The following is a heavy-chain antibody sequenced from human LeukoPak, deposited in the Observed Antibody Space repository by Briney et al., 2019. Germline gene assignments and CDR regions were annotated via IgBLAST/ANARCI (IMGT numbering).Heavy chain of an antibody. D-gene: IGHD3-3*01. Sequence: SETLSLTCTVSGGSISSYYWSWIRQPAGKGLEWIGRIYTSGSTNYNPSLKSRVTMSVDTSKNQFSLKLSSVTAADTAVYYCAREGFSQAITIFGVGNWFDPWGQGTLVTVSS. CDR2: IYTSGST. V-gene: IGHV4-4*07. J-gene: IGHJ5*02. CDR3: AREGFSQAITIFGVGNWFDP. CDR1: GGSISSYY.